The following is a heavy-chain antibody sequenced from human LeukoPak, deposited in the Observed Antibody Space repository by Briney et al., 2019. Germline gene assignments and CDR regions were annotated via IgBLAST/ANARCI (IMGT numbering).Heavy chain of an antibody. CDR3: ARDLEDSSPFGAFDM. V-gene: IGHV3-33*01. CDR1: GLTFSNYG. Sequence: GRSLRLSCAASGLTFSNYGMHWVRQVPGKGLEWVAAIWFDGIRKYYADSVKGRLTISRDNSKNTLYLQMNSLRAEDTAVYYCARDLEDSSPFGAFDMWGQGTMVTVSS. CDR2: IWFDGIRK. D-gene: IGHD3-22*01. J-gene: IGHJ3*02.